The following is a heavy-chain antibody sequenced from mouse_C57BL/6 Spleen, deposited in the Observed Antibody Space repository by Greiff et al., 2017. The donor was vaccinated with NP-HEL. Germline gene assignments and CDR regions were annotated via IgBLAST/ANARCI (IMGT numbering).Heavy chain of an antibody. V-gene: IGHV14-3*01. D-gene: IGHD2-1*01. Sequence: VQLQQSVAELVRPGASVKLSCTASGFNFKNTYMHWVKQRPEQGLEWIGRIDPANGNTKYAPKFQGKATMTADTSSNTAYLQLSSLTSEDTAIYYCVYGNLYYFAKGYWGQGTSVTVS. CDR1: GFNFKNTY. J-gene: IGHJ4*01. CDR3: VYGNLYYFAKGY. CDR2: IDPANGNT.